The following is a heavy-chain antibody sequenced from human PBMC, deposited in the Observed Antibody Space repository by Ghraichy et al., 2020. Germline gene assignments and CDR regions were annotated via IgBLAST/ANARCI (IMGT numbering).Heavy chain of an antibody. V-gene: IGHV3-48*01. CDR1: GFTFSSYS. D-gene: IGHD5-18*01. Sequence: GGSLRLSCAASGFTFSSYSMNWVRQAPGKGLEWVSYISSSSSTIYYADSVKGRFTISRDNAKNSLYLQMNSLRAEDTAVYYCARVLGGYSYGSSYFDYWGQGTLVTVSS. CDR3: ARVLGGYSYGSSYFDY. J-gene: IGHJ4*02. CDR2: ISSSSSTI.